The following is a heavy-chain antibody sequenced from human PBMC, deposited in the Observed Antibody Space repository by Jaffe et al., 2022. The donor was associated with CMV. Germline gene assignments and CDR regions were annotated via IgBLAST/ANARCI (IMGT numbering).Heavy chain of an antibody. V-gene: IGHV4-39*01. CDR3: AILFSNDAFDI. CDR1: GGSISSSSYY. Sequence: QLQLQESGPGLVKPSETLSLTCTVSGGSISSSSYYWGWIRQPPGKGLEWIGSIYYSGSTYYNPSLKSRVTISVDTSKNQFSLKLSSVTAADTAVYYCAILFSNDAFDIWGQGTMVTVSS. CDR2: IYYSGST. J-gene: IGHJ3*02.